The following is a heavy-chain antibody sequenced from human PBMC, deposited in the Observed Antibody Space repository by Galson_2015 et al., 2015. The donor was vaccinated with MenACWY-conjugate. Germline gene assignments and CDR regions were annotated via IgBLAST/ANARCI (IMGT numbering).Heavy chain of an antibody. Sequence: SLRLSCAASGFTFSLYWMSWVRQAPGKGLEWVANIKDDGSEKYYVDSVKGRFTISRDNAKNSLYLQMNSLRAEDTAVYYCAGEIDNSILTGVYSSMDVWGKGTTVTVSS. CDR2: IKDDGSEK. V-gene: IGHV3-7*03. J-gene: IGHJ6*03. CDR1: GFTFSLYW. D-gene: IGHD2-21*01. CDR3: AGEIDNSILTGVYSSMDV.